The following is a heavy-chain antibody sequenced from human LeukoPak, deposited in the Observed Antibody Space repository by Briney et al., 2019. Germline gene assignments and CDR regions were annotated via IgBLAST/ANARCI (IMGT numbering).Heavy chain of an antibody. V-gene: IGHV3-23*01. CDR1: GFTFRNYA. CDR3: AKGLYYYDSSGYRLFDY. CDR2: ISVSGGST. Sequence: PGGSLRLSCAASGFTFRNYAMNWVRQAPGKGLEWVSTISVSGGSTYYADSVKGRFTISRDNSKNTVYLQMNSLRAEDTAAYSCAKGLYYYDSSGYRLFDYWGQGTLVTVSS. J-gene: IGHJ4*02. D-gene: IGHD3-22*01.